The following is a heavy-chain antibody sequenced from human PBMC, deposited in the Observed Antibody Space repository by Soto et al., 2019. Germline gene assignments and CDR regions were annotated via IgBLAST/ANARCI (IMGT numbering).Heavy chain of an antibody. D-gene: IGHD6-19*01. V-gene: IGHV4-34*01. J-gene: IGHJ5*02. Sequence: PSETLSLTCAVYGGSFSGYYWSWIRQPPGKGLEWIGEINHSGSTNYNPSLKSRVTISVDTSKNQFSLKLSSVTAADTAVYYCARGGRRGGIAVAGISVTKYNWFDPWGQGTLVTVSS. CDR1: GGSFSGYY. CDR3: ARGGRRGGIAVAGISVTKYNWFDP. CDR2: INHSGST.